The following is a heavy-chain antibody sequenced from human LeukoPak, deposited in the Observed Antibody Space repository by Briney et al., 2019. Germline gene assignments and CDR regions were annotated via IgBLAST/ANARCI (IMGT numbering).Heavy chain of an antibody. Sequence: GGSLRLSCAASGFTFSSYGMHWVRQAPGKGLEWVAVIWYDGSNKYYADSVKGRFTISRDNSKNTLYLQMNSLRAEDTAVYYCATDGGTTPYYFDYWGQGTLVTVSS. CDR2: IWYDGSNK. J-gene: IGHJ4*02. V-gene: IGHV3-33*01. D-gene: IGHD1-7*01. CDR3: ATDGGTTPYYFDY. CDR1: GFTFSSYG.